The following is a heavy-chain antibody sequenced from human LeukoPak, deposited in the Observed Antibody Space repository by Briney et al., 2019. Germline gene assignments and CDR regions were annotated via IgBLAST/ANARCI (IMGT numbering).Heavy chain of an antibody. D-gene: IGHD6-6*01. Sequence: GGSLRLSFAASRFTFSNYWMSWVRQAPGEGLEWVANINQDGSLKYYVDSIKGRFTISRDNAKNSVFFEMNRLRAYVTGGYYCARIGYSSSSLDYWGQGTLVTVSS. CDR2: INQDGSLK. CDR3: ARIGYSSSSLDY. V-gene: IGHV3-7*01. CDR1: RFTFSNYW. J-gene: IGHJ4*02.